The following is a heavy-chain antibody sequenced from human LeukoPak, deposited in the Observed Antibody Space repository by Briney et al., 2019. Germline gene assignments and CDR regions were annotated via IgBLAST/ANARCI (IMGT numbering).Heavy chain of an antibody. CDR2: IYSSGMT. D-gene: IGHD3-22*01. J-gene: IGHJ1*01. Sequence: PGGSLRLSCAASGFTVSSNYMSWVRQAPGKGLEWVSVIYSSGMTYYADSVKGRFTISRDNSKNTLYLQMNSLRAEDTAVYYCAKPQYYYDSSGYYSEYFQHWGQGTLVTVSS. CDR3: AKPQYYYDSSGYYSEYFQH. CDR1: GFTVSSNY. V-gene: IGHV3-53*01.